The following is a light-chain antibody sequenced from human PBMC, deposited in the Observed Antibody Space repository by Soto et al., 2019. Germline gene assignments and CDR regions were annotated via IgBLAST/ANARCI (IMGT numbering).Light chain of an antibody. CDR1: QAISRS. CDR2: GAS. Sequence: DIQLTQSPSFLSASVGDKVTITCRASQAISRSLAWYQQNPGKAPKLLIYGASTLQSGVPSRFSGSGSGTEFTLTIGSLQPEDFATYYCQQLNSYPLTSGGGAKVEMK. J-gene: IGKJ4*01. V-gene: IGKV1-9*01. CDR3: QQLNSYPLT.